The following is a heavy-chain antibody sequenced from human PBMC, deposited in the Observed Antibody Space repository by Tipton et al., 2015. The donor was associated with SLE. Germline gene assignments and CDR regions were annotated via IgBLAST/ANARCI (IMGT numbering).Heavy chain of an antibody. Sequence: TLSLTCSVSGAPVSSYYWSWIRQPPGEGLEWIGYIYSSGSTNYNPSLKSRVTISIDTSKHQFSLKLNSVTAADTAVYYCARRHYSGPFDSWGQGTLVTVSS. CDR3: ARRHYSGPFDS. D-gene: IGHD5-12*01. CDR2: IYSSGST. CDR1: GAPVSSYY. J-gene: IGHJ4*02. V-gene: IGHV4-59*02.